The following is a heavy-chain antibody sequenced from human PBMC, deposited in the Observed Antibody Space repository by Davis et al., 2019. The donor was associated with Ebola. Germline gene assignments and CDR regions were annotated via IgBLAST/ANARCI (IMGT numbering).Heavy chain of an antibody. D-gene: IGHD5-12*01. CDR2: ISGSGGST. J-gene: IGHJ4*02. Sequence: ETLSLTCAASGFTFSSYAMSWVRQAPGKGLEWVSAISGSGGSTYYADSVKGRFTISRDNSKNTLYLQMNSLRAEDTAVYYCTSSSSLSGYDEDYWGQGTLVTVSS. CDR3: TSSSSLSGYDEDY. V-gene: IGHV3-23*01. CDR1: GFTFSSYA.